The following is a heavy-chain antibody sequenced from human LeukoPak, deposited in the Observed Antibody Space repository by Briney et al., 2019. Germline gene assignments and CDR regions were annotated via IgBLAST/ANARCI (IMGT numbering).Heavy chain of an antibody. CDR1: GGSISSYY. Sequence: PSETLSLTCTVSGGSISSYYWSWIRQPPGKGLEWIGYIYYSGSTNYNPSLKSRVTISVDTSKNQFSLKLSSVTAADTAVYYCARLGDYGDYVIDYWGQGTLVTVSS. CDR2: IYYSGST. V-gene: IGHV4-59*08. J-gene: IGHJ4*02. D-gene: IGHD4-17*01. CDR3: ARLGDYGDYVIDY.